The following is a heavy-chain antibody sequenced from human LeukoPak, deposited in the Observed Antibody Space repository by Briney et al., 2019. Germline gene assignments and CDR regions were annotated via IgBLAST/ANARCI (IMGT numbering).Heavy chain of an antibody. Sequence: SETLSLTCTVSGGSISSGGYYWSWIRQPPGKGLEWIGEINHSGSTNYNPSLKSRVTISVDTSKNQFSLKLSSVTAADTAVYYCARSGYYNYYYYYMDVWGKGTTVTVSS. CDR3: ARSGYYNYYYYYMDV. V-gene: IGHV4-39*07. CDR1: GGSISSGGYY. CDR2: INHSGST. J-gene: IGHJ6*03. D-gene: IGHD3-22*01.